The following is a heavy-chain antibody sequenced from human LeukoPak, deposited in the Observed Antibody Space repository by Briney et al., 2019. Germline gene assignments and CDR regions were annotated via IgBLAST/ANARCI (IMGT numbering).Heavy chain of an antibody. Sequence: GASVKVSFKASGYTFTSYYMHWVRQAPGQGLEWMGIINPSGGSTSYAQKFQGRVTMTRDTSTSTVYMELSSLRSEDTAVYYCARASRFDDPGDYWGQGTLVTVSS. V-gene: IGHV1-46*01. CDR3: ARASRFDDPGDY. J-gene: IGHJ4*02. CDR1: GYTFTSYY. CDR2: INPSGGST.